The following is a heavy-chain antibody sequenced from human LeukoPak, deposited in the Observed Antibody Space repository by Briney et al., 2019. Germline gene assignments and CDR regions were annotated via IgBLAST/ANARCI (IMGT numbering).Heavy chain of an antibody. Sequence: PGGSLRLSCAASGFTFSDHYMDWVRQAPGKGLEWVGRIRNKAKSYTTEYAASVKGRFTISRDDSKNSLYLQMNSLKTEDTAVYYCTREGTVTTGPYYYYYYYKDVWGKGTTVTVSS. V-gene: IGHV3-72*01. J-gene: IGHJ6*03. CDR1: GFTFSDHY. D-gene: IGHD4-17*01. CDR2: IRNKAKSYTT. CDR3: TREGTVTTGPYYYYYYYKDV.